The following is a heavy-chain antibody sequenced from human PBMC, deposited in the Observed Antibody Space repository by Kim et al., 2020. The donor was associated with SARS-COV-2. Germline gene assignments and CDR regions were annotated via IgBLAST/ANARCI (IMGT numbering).Heavy chain of an antibody. V-gene: IGHV3-11*06. Sequence: NGRFTISGDNAKNSLYLQMNSLRAEDTAVYYCARYGVGNTAMVSYYGMDVWGQGTTVTVSS. CDR3: ARYGVGNTAMVSYYGMDV. J-gene: IGHJ6*02. D-gene: IGHD5-18*01.